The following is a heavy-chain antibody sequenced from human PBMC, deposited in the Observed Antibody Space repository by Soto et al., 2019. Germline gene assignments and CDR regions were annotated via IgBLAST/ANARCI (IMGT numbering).Heavy chain of an antibody. Sequence: ASVKVSCKASGYTFTSYAMHWVRQAPGQRLEWMGWINAGNGNTKYSQKFQGRVTITRDTSASTAYMELSSLRSEDTAVYYCARDWAEYSSSLVAPEIYFDYWGQGTLVTVSS. CDR3: ARDWAEYSSSLVAPEIYFDY. CDR1: GYTFTSYA. D-gene: IGHD6-6*01. V-gene: IGHV1-3*01. CDR2: INAGNGNT. J-gene: IGHJ4*02.